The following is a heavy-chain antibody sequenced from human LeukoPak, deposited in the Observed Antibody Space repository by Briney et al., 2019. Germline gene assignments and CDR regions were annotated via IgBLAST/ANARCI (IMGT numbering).Heavy chain of an antibody. V-gene: IGHV3-23*01. D-gene: IGHD4-17*01. CDR1: GFTFSSYA. CDR2: ISGSGGNT. Sequence: GGSLRVSCAASGFTFSSYAMSWVRQAPGKGLEWVSSISGSGGNTFYADSVKGRFTISRDNSKNTLYLQMNSLRAEGTAAYHCAKGRNEDGDAALNYWGQGTLVTVSS. CDR3: AKGRNEDGDAALNY. J-gene: IGHJ4*02.